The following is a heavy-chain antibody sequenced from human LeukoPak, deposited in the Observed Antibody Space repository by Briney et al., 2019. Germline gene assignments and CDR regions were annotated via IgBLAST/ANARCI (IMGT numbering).Heavy chain of an antibody. CDR3: ARDSRVVVINVWFDP. V-gene: IGHV3-21*01. CDR2: ISSSSSYI. CDR1: GFTFSSYS. Sequence: SGGSLRLSCAASGFTFSSYSMNWVRQAPGKGLEWVSSISSSSSYIYYADSVKGRFTISRGNAKNSLYLQMNSLRAEDTAVYYCARDSRVVVINVWFDPWGQGTLVTVSS. D-gene: IGHD3-22*01. J-gene: IGHJ5*02.